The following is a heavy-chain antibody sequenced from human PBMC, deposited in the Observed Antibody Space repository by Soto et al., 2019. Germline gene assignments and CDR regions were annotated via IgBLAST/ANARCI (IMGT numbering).Heavy chain of an antibody. CDR2: INDRGSI. J-gene: IGHJ2*01. Sequence: QVQLQQWGAGPLRPLETLSLTCGVSGGSFSGYYWAWIRQSPGKGLEWIGEINDRGSINYNPSLKSRGRISVDTAKKHYSLNLMFVTAADTGVYYFARESNDILTGPPWVWYFDLWGRGTLVTVSS. D-gene: IGHD3-9*01. V-gene: IGHV4-34*01. CDR3: ARESNDILTGPPWVWYFDL. CDR1: GGSFSGYY.